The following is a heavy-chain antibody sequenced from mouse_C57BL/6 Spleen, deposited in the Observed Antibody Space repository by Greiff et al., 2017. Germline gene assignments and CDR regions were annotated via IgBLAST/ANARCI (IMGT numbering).Heavy chain of an antibody. CDR2: IDPENGDT. CDR3: TTLDSSGYGGFAY. J-gene: IGHJ3*01. V-gene: IGHV14-4*01. D-gene: IGHD3-2*02. CDR1: GFNIQDDY. Sequence: VQLQQSGAELVRPGASVKLSCTASGFNIQDDYMHWVKQRPEQGLEWIGWIDPENGDTEYASKFQGKATITADTSSNTAYLQLSSLTSEDTAVYYCTTLDSSGYGGFAYWGQGTLVTVSA.